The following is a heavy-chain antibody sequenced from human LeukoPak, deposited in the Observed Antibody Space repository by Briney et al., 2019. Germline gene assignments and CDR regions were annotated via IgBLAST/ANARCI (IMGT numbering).Heavy chain of an antibody. CDR3: ARAGNDNGGFPFDS. CDR2: IYPGDSET. V-gene: IGHV5-51*01. D-gene: IGHD4-23*01. J-gene: IGHJ4*02. CDR1: GYSFSNYW. Sequence: AESLQISCRGSGYSFSNYWIGWVRPLPGKGLEWVGIIYPGDSETRYSPAFQGQVAISVDKFTRTAYLQWSSLNASDTAMYYCARAGNDNGGFPFDSWGQGTLVTVSA.